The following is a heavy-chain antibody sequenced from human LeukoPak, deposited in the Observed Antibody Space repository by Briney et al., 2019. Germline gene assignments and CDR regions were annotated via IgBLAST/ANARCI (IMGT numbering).Heavy chain of an antibody. V-gene: IGHV3-20*04. J-gene: IGHJ6*03. CDR3: ARDYGSGSYFYYYYYYMDV. CDR1: GFTFDDYG. D-gene: IGHD3-10*01. CDR2: INWNGGST. Sequence: GGSLGLSCAASGFTFDDYGMSWVRQAPGKGLEWVSGINWNGGSTGYADSVKGRFTISRDNAKNSLYLQMNSLRAEDTALYYCARDYGSGSYFYYYYYYMDVWGKGTTVTVSS.